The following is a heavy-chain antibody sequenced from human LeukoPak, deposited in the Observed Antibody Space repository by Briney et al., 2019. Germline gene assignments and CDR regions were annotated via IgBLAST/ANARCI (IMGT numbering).Heavy chain of an antibody. D-gene: IGHD3-10*01. CDR1: GGSFSGYY. CDR3: ARAWFGELSFYYYGMDV. Sequence: SETLSLTCAVYGGSFSGYYWSWIRQPPGKGLEWIGEINHSGSTNYNPSLKSRVTISVDTCKNQFSLKLSSVTAADTAVYNCARAWFGELSFYYYGMDVWGQGTTVTVSS. V-gene: IGHV4-34*01. CDR2: INHSGST. J-gene: IGHJ6*02.